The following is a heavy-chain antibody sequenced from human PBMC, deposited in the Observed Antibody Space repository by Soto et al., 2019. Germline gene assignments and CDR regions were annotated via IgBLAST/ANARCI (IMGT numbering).Heavy chain of an antibody. V-gene: IGHV4-34*01. CDR2: INHSGST. CDR1: GGSFSGYY. J-gene: IGHJ4*02. CDR3: ARGRAAAGRSDY. Sequence: SETLSLTCAVYGGSFSGYYWSWIRQPPGKGLEWIGEINHSGSTNYNPSLKSRVTISVDTSKNQFSLKLSSVTAADTAVYYCARGRAAAGRSDYWGQGTLVTVSS. D-gene: IGHD6-13*01.